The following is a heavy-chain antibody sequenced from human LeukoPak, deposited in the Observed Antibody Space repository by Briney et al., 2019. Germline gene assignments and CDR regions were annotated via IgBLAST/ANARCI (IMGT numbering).Heavy chain of an antibody. CDR1: GYSFTGYF. J-gene: IGHJ4*02. CDR3: ATTFSGSYPEIDY. CDR2: LNPSTGAT. V-gene: IGHV1-2*02. Sequence: GASVKVYCRASGYSFTGYFIHWARQAPGQGLEWMGRLNPSTGATNYAQTFQGRVTMTRDTSIDTAYMEVSALSSDDTAVYYCATTFSGSYPEIDYWGQGTLVTVSS. D-gene: IGHD6-19*01.